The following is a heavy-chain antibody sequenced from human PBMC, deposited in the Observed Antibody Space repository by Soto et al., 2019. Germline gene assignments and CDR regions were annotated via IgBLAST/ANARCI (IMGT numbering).Heavy chain of an antibody. J-gene: IGHJ4*02. Sequence: GGSLRLSCAASGFAFSSEWMHWVRQAPGKGLVWVSRIDPYDTGITYADSVKGRFTISRDNAKNTLYLQMNSLRAEDTAVYYCTSDTFGARDSWGQETLVTV. V-gene: IGHV3-74*01. CDR1: GFAFSSEW. CDR2: IDPYDTGI. CDR3: TSDTFGARDS. D-gene: IGHD2-15*01.